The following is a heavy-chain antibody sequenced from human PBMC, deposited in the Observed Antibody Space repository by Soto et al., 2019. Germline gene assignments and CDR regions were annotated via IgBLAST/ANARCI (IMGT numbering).Heavy chain of an antibody. CDR2: ISAYNGNT. Sequence: QVQLVQSGAEVKKPGASVKVSCKASGYTFTNYGISWVRQAPGQGLEWMGWISAYNGNTNYPQKLQGRVTMTTDTSTSTAYMELRSLRSDDTAVYFCARDQCITITDCYGAYWGQGTLVTVSS. D-gene: IGHD3-10*01. J-gene: IGHJ1*01. CDR3: ARDQCITITDCYGAY. CDR1: GYTFTNYG. V-gene: IGHV1-18*04.